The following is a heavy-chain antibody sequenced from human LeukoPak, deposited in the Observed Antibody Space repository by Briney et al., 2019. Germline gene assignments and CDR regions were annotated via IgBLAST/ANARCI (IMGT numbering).Heavy chain of an antibody. D-gene: IGHD5-12*01. CDR2: IDWDDDK. J-gene: IGHJ4*02. V-gene: IGHV2-70*04. Sequence: SGPTLVNPTQTLTLTCTFSGFSLSTSGMRVSWIRQPPGKALEWLARIDWDDDKFYSTSLKTRLTISKDTSKNQVVLTMTNMDPVDTATYYSARIRDMVGTGENYFDYWGQGTLVTVSS. CDR3: ARIRDMVGTGENYFDY. CDR1: GFSLSTSGMR.